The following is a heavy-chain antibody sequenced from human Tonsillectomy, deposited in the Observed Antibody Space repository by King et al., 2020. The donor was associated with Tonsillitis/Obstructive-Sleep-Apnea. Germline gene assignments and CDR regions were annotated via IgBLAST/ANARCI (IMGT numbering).Heavy chain of an antibody. CDR1: GFTFSSYA. CDR2: ISGSGGST. Sequence: VQLVESGGGLVQPGGSLRLSCAASGFTFSSYAMSWVRQAPGKGLEWVSAISGSGGSTYYADSVKGRFTISRDNSKNTLYLQMNSLRAEDTAVYYCAKGSITMVREVIIKPSNYFDYWGQGTLVTVSS. D-gene: IGHD3-10*01. J-gene: IGHJ4*02. CDR3: AKGSITMVREVIIKPSNYFDY. V-gene: IGHV3-23*04.